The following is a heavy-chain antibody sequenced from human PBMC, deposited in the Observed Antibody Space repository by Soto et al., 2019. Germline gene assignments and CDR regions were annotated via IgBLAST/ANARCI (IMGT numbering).Heavy chain of an antibody. Sequence: ASVKVSCKASGYTFTSYYMHWVRQAPGQGLEWMGIINPSGGSTSYAQKFQGRVTMTRDTSTSTVYMELSSLRSEDTAVYYCARTMAAAHIAYGMDVWGQGTTVTVS. V-gene: IGHV1-46*01. CDR1: GYTFTSYY. D-gene: IGHD6-13*01. CDR2: INPSGGST. J-gene: IGHJ6*02. CDR3: ARTMAAAHIAYGMDV.